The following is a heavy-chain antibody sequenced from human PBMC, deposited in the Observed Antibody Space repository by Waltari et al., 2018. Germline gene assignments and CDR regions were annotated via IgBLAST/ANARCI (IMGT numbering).Heavy chain of an antibody. CDR1: GFSIRSHW. CDR3: AREASNDGFDI. Sequence: EVQLVDSGGGLVQPGGSLSLSCAASGFSIRSHWMHWVRQAPGKGLVWVSRINGDGSSTRYADSVKGRFTISRDNAKNTLYLQMNSLRAEDTAVYYCAREASNDGFDIWGQGTMVTVSS. J-gene: IGHJ3*02. CDR2: INGDGSST. V-gene: IGHV3-74*01.